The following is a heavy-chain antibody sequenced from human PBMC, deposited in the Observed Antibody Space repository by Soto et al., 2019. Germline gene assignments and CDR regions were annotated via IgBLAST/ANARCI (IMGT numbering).Heavy chain of an antibody. CDR1: GFTFSSYG. CDR3: AKDRYYGSGSYFTLLDY. D-gene: IGHD3-10*01. V-gene: IGHV3-30*18. J-gene: IGHJ4*02. CDR2: ISYDGSNK. Sequence: PGGSLRLSCAASGFTFSSYGMHWVRQAPGKGLEWVAVISYDGSNKYYADSVKGRFTISRDNSKNTLYLQMNSLRAEDTAVYYCAKDRYYGSGSYFTLLDYWGQGTLVTVSS.